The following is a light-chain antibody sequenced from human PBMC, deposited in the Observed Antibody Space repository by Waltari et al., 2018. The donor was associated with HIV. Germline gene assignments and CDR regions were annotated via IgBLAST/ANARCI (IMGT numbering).Light chain of an antibody. CDR3: SAWDASLGAWM. CDR2: SNI. V-gene: IGLV1-47*02. Sequence: QSVLPQPPSASGTPGQRFIISCSVSPSHSGTNYLIWYQQHPGTTPRLLLHSNIQRPSGVPDRFSGSRSGTSASLAISGLQSEDEADYYCSAWDASLGAWMFGGGTKLTVL. J-gene: IGLJ3*02. CDR1: PSHSGTNY.